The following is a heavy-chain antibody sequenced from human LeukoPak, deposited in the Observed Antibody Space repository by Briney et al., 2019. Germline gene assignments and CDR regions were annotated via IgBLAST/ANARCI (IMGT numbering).Heavy chain of an antibody. V-gene: IGHV3-64*01. CDR2: ISNSGGST. D-gene: IGHD1-14*01. CDR3: AREEPAGSIDY. CDR1: GFVFSSHP. Sequence: PGGSLGLSCAVSGFVFSSHPMHWVRQAPGKGLECVSAISNSGGSTYYANSVKGRFTISRDNSKNTLYLQMDSLRAEDTALYYCAREEPAGSIDYWGQGILVTVSS. J-gene: IGHJ4*02.